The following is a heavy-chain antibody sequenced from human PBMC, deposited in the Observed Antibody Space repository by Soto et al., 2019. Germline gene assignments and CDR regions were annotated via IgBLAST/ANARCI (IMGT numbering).Heavy chain of an antibody. CDR3: AKDECSGGSCYLSNWFDP. Sequence: EVQLLESGGGLVQPGGSLRLSCAASGFTFSSYAMSWVRQAPGKGLEWVSAISGSGGSTYYADSVKGRFTISRDNSKNTLYPQMNGLRAEDTGVYYCAKDECSGGSCYLSNWFDPWGQGTLVTVSS. D-gene: IGHD2-15*01. J-gene: IGHJ5*02. CDR1: GFTFSSYA. CDR2: ISGSGGST. V-gene: IGHV3-23*01.